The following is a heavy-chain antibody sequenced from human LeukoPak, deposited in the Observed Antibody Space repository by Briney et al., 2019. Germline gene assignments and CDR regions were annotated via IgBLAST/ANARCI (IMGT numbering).Heavy chain of an antibody. D-gene: IGHD5-12*01. CDR1: GYTFTSYG. CDR3: ARDDGYELPFDY. CDR2: ISAYNGNT. V-gene: IGHV1-18*01. Sequence: GASVKVSCKASGYTFTSYGISWVRQAPGQGLEWMGWISAYNGNTNYAQKLQGRVTMTTDTSTSTPYMELRSLRSDDTAVYYCARDDGYELPFDYWGQGTLVTVSS. J-gene: IGHJ4*02.